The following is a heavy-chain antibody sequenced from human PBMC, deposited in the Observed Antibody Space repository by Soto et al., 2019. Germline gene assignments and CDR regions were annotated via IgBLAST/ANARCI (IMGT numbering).Heavy chain of an antibody. D-gene: IGHD2-21*02. V-gene: IGHV4-30-4*08. Sequence: QVQLVESGPGLVKPSQTLSLTCTVSGGSINSDYYHWTWIRQSPGKSLEWIGYIHHSGAILYNPSFKSRLAISVDTSKNQFSLHLSSVTDTDTAVYFCAREDDGGDSLDVWGQGTTVTVSS. CDR1: GGSINSDYYH. J-gene: IGHJ6*02. CDR2: IHHSGAI. CDR3: AREDDGGDSLDV.